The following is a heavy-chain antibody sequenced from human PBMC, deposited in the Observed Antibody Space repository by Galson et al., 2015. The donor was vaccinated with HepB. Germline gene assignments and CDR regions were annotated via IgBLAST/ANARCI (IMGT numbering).Heavy chain of an antibody. CDR2: ISWNSGSI. V-gene: IGHV3-9*01. Sequence: SLRLSCAASGFTFNEYAMHWVRHAPGKGLEWVPGISWNSGSIGYADSVKGRFTISRDNAKNSLYLQMNSLRAEDTALYYCAKGMITFGGVIVPIDYWGLGALVTVSS. CDR1: GFTFNEYA. CDR3: AKGMITFGGVIVPIDY. J-gene: IGHJ4*02. D-gene: IGHD3-16*02.